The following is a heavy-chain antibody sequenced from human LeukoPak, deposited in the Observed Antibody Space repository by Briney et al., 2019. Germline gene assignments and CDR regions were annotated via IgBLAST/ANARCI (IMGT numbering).Heavy chain of an antibody. CDR1: GFTLSSYA. V-gene: IGHV3-23*01. Sequence: GGSLRLSCAASGFTLSSYAMNWARQAPGKGLEWVSGISGSGSAYYADSVKGRFTISRDNSKNTLYLQMNSLRPEDTAVYYCARGGGPYSYGFDYWGQGTLVTVSS. J-gene: IGHJ4*02. D-gene: IGHD5-18*01. CDR3: ARGGGPYSYGFDY. CDR2: ISGSGSA.